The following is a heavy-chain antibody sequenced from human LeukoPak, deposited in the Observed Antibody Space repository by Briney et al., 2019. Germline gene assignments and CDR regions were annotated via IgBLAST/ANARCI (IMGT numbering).Heavy chain of an antibody. CDR1: GYTFTDYY. Sequence: ASVKISCKVSGYTFTDYYMHWVQQAPGKGLEWMGLVDPEDGETIYAEKFQGRVTITAYTSTDTAYMELSSLRSEDTAVYYCATVPAAGNKAFDIWGQGTMVTVSS. J-gene: IGHJ3*02. CDR2: VDPEDGET. D-gene: IGHD6-13*01. CDR3: ATVPAAGNKAFDI. V-gene: IGHV1-69-2*01.